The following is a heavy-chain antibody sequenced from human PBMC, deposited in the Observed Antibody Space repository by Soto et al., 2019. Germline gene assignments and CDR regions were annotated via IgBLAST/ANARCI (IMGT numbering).Heavy chain of an antibody. CDR3: ARDRGRTGTTFRDY. CDR1: GYTFTSYG. Sequence: QGKLVQSGAEVKKPGASVKVSCKASGYTFTSYGSSWVRQAPGQGLEWMGWISSYNGNTNYAQKHQGRVTMTTDTSTSTAYMELRSLRSDDTAVYYCARDRGRTGTTFRDYWGQGTLVTVSS. J-gene: IGHJ4*02. V-gene: IGHV1-18*01. CDR2: ISSYNGNT. D-gene: IGHD1-7*01.